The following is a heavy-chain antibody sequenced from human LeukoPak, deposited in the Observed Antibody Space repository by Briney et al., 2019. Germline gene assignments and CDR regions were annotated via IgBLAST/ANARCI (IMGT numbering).Heavy chain of an antibody. Sequence: SETLSLTCAVSGYSISSGYYWGWIRQPPGEGLEWIGSIYHSGSTYYNPSLKSRVTISVDTSKNQFSLKLSSVTAADTAVYYCARHSGGTKRDPFDYWGQGTLVTVSS. J-gene: IGHJ4*02. CDR3: ARHSGGTKRDPFDY. CDR2: IYHSGST. V-gene: IGHV4-38-2*01. D-gene: IGHD1-1*01. CDR1: GYSISSGYY.